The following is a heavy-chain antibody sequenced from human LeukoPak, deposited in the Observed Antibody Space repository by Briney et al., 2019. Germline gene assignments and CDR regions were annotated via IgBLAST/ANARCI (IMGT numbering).Heavy chain of an antibody. V-gene: IGHV3-33*01. CDR2: IWYDGSNE. Sequence: PGGSLRLSCAASGFTFSSYGMHWVRQAPGKGLEWVAVIWYDGSNEYYADSVKGRFTISRDNSKNTLYLQMNSLRAEDTAVYYCARDWAVAGDYYYYGMDVWGQGTTVTVSS. J-gene: IGHJ6*02. D-gene: IGHD6-19*01. CDR3: ARDWAVAGDYYYYGMDV. CDR1: GFTFSSYG.